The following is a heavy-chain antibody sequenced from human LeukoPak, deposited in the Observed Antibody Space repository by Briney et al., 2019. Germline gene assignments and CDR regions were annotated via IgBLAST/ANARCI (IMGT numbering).Heavy chain of an antibody. Sequence: SVKVSCKASGGTFSSYAISWVRQAPGQGLEWMGGIIPIFGTANYAQKFQGRVTTTADESTSTAYMELSSLRSEDAAVYYCASPSSQLDHPYYFDYWGQGTLVTVSS. CDR1: GGTFSSYA. CDR3: ASPSSQLDHPYYFDY. V-gene: IGHV1-69*13. CDR2: IIPIFGTA. J-gene: IGHJ4*02. D-gene: IGHD6-6*01.